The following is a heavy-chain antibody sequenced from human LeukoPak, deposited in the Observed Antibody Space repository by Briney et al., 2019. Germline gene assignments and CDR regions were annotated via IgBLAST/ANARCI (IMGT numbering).Heavy chain of an antibody. CDR3: AREGSVAAFGPRRPFDY. CDR1: GFSFSDYS. D-gene: IGHD6-13*01. V-gene: IGHV3-64*01. Sequence: PRGSLTLSCTASGFSFSDYSMDWVRQAPGKGLEYVSAISSNGDSTNYANSVRGRFTISRDNSKNTLYLQMGSLRADDMAVYYCAREGSVAAFGPRRPFDYWGQGTLVTVSS. J-gene: IGHJ4*02. CDR2: ISSNGDST.